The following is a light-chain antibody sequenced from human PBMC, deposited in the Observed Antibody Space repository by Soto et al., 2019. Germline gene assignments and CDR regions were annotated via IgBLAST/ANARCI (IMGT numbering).Light chain of an antibody. V-gene: IGLV2-11*01. CDR3: CSYVGRYSWV. CDR2: DVS. J-gene: IGLJ7*01. CDR1: SSDVGYYDY. Sequence: QSALTQPRSVSGSPGQTVTISCSGTSSDVGYYDYVSWYQQHPGKAPKFMIYDVSERPSGVPDRFSGSKSGNTASLTISGLQVEDEAEYYCCSYVGRYSWVFGGGTQLTVL.